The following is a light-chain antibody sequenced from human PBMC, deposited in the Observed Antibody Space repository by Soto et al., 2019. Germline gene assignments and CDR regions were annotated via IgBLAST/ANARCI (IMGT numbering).Light chain of an antibody. CDR1: QSISVW. V-gene: IGKV1-5*03. CDR2: KAS. CDR3: QQYNNWPFS. J-gene: IGKJ5*01. Sequence: DIQMTQSPSTLSASVGDRVTITCRASQSISVWLAWYQQKAGKAPNLLIYKASRLESGVPSRFSGSGSETDFTLTISGLQSEDSAIYFCQQYNNWPFSFGQGTRLEI.